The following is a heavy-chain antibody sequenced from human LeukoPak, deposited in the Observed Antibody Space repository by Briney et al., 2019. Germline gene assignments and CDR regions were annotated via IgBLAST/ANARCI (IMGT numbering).Heavy chain of an antibody. CDR1: GGSISSYY. CDR3: ARAGGGFWSGYYYMDV. J-gene: IGHJ6*03. V-gene: IGHV4-59*12. Sequence: SETLSLTCTVSGGSISSYYWSWIRQPPGKGLEWSGYIYYSGSTNYNPSLKSRVTMSVDTSKNQFSLKLSSVTAADTAVYYCARAGGGFWSGYYYMDVWGKGTTVTVSS. D-gene: IGHD3-3*01. CDR2: IYYSGST.